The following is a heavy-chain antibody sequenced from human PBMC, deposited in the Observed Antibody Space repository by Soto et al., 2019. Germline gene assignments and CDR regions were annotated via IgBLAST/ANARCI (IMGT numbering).Heavy chain of an antibody. V-gene: IGHV3-23*01. CDR2: ISGSGGST. CDR3: ATGRQQLVGDAFDI. Sequence: GSLRLSCAASGFTFSSYAMSWVRQAPGKGLEWVSAISGSGGSTYYADSVKGRFTISRDNSKNTPYLQMDSLRAEDTAVYYCATGRQQLVGDAFDIWGQGTMVTVSS. J-gene: IGHJ3*02. CDR1: GFTFSSYA. D-gene: IGHD6-13*01.